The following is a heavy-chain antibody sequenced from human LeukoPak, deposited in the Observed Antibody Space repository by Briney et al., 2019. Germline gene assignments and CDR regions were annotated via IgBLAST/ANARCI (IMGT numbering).Heavy chain of an antibody. J-gene: IGHJ4*02. D-gene: IGHD5-12*01. V-gene: IGHV3-11*06. CDR2: ISSSSSYT. CDR1: VFTFSDYY. CDR3: ARVGYSGYDFLY. Sequence: GGSLRLSCAASVFTFSDYYMSWIRQAPGKGLEWISYISSSSSYTNYADSVKGRFTIPRDNAKNSLYLQMNSLRAEDTAVYYCARVGYSGYDFLYWGQGTLVTVSS.